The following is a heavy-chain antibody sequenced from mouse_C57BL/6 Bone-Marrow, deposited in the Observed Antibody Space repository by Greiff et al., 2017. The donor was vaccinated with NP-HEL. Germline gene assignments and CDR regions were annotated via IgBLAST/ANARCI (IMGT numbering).Heavy chain of an antibody. CDR3: VRHAYYYGSPHWYFDV. J-gene: IGHJ1*03. D-gene: IGHD1-1*01. CDR1: GFSFNTYA. CDR2: IRSKSNNYAT. Sequence: DVQLVESGGGLVQPKGSLKLSCAASGFSFNTYAMNWVRQAPGKGLEWVARIRSKSNNYATYYADSVKDRFTISRDDSESMLYLQMNNLKTEDTAMYYCVRHAYYYGSPHWYFDVWGTGTTVTVSS. V-gene: IGHV10-1*01.